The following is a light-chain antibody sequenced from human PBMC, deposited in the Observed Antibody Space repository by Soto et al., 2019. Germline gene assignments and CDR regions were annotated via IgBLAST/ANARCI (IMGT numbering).Light chain of an antibody. CDR3: QQRSDWPLIT. Sequence: IVLPQSPANLSLSPVERAQLSCRASQSVGSYLGWYQQKPGQAPRLVIYDASSRATGIPDRFSGSGSGTDFTLTISSLEPEDCALYFCQQRSDWPLITFGQGTRLEI. V-gene: IGKV3-11*01. J-gene: IGKJ5*01. CDR2: DAS. CDR1: QSVGSY.